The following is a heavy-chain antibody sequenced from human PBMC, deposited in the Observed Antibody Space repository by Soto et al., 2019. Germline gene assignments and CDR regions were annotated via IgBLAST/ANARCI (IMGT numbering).Heavy chain of an antibody. CDR2: VNPSHGNT. Sequence: QVQVVQSGAEVKKPGASVKLSCQASGYTFTNYYVHWVRQPPGQGLEWLGAVNPSHGNTAYAQKFQGRVTMTRDTSTRTAYMELSSLRSDDTAVYYCSLAPKEGGSDHPNAFDIWGHGTTVTVSS. D-gene: IGHD1-26*01. CDR1: GYTFTNYY. V-gene: IGHV1-46*03. CDR3: SLAPKEGGSDHPNAFDI. J-gene: IGHJ3*02.